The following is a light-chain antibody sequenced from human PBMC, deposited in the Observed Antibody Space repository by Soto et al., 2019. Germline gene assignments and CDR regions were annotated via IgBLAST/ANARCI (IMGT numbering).Light chain of an antibody. Sequence: QSALTQPASVSGSPGQSITISCTGTSSDVGGYNYVSWYQQHPGKAPKLMIYDVSNRPSGVSNRFSGSKSGNKASLTISGLQAEDESDYYCSSYTSSSTLYVVFGGGTQLTVL. V-gene: IGLV2-14*01. J-gene: IGLJ2*01. CDR3: SSYTSSSTLYVV. CDR2: DVS. CDR1: SSDVGGYNY.